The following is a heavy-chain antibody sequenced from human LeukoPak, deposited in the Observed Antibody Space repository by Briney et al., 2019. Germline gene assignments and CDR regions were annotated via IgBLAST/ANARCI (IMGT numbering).Heavy chain of an antibody. D-gene: IGHD3-10*01. J-gene: IGHJ3*02. CDR1: GFTFSSYG. CDR3: AKDQQHGSGSYGAFDI. CDR2: ISYDGSNK. V-gene: IGHV3-30*18. Sequence: GGSLRLSCAASGFTFSSYGMHWVRQAPGKGLEWLTVISYDGSNKYYADSVTGRFTISRDDSKNTLYLQMNSLRAEDTSVYYCAKDQQHGSGSYGAFDIWGQGTMVTVSS.